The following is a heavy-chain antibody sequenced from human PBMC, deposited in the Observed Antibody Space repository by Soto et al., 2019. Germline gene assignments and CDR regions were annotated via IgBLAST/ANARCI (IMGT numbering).Heavy chain of an antibody. D-gene: IGHD5-18*01. CDR2: IWFDGSNK. CDR1: GFTFSSYG. J-gene: IGHJ4*02. Sequence: GGSLRLSCAASGFTFSSYGMHWVRQAPGKGLEWVAIIWFDGSNKYYPDSEKGRFTISRDNSKNTLSLQMNSLRAEDTAVYYCTRDQGGDTAALDFWGQGALVTVSS. CDR3: TRDQGGDTAALDF. V-gene: IGHV3-33*01.